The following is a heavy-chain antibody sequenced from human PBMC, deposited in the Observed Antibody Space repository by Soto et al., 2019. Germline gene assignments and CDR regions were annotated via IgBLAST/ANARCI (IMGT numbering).Heavy chain of an antibody. J-gene: IGHJ6*02. CDR1: GGTFSSYA. V-gene: IGHV1-69*01. CDR2: IIPIFGTA. CDR3: ARDRNRIAAAYYGMDV. D-gene: IGHD6-13*01. Sequence: QVQLVQSGAEVKKPGSSVKVSCKASGGTFSSYAISWVRQAPGQGLEWMGGIIPIFGTANYAQKFQGRVTITADESMSTAYMELSSLRSEDTAVYYCARDRNRIAAAYYGMDVWGQGTTVTVSS.